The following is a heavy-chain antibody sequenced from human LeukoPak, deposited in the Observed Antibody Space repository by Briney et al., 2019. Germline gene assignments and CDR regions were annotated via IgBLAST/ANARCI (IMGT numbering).Heavy chain of an antibody. J-gene: IGHJ4*02. CDR3: ASSDRNTYGSSFFY. Sequence: GSLRLSCAASGFTFSDYYMSWLRQPPGKGLEWIGSIYYSGSTYYNPSLKSRVTISVDTSKNQFSLKLSSVTAADTAVYYCASSDRNTYGSSFFYWGQGTLVTVSS. V-gene: IGHV4-38-2*01. CDR1: GFTFSDYY. CDR2: IYYSGST. D-gene: IGHD6-13*01.